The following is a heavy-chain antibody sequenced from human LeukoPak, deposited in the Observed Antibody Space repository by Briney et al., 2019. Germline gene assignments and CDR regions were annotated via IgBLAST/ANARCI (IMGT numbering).Heavy chain of an antibody. Sequence: GGSLRLSCAASGLTITSYEMSWVRQAAGKGLEWISYISSSGSTIFYSDSVKGRFTISRDNAKNSLFLQMNSLRAEDTAIYYCARRAGEYSHPYDYWGQGTLVTVSS. D-gene: IGHD2-15*01. CDR3: ARRAGEYSHPYDY. J-gene: IGHJ4*02. CDR2: ISSSGSTI. V-gene: IGHV3-48*03. CDR1: GLTITSYE.